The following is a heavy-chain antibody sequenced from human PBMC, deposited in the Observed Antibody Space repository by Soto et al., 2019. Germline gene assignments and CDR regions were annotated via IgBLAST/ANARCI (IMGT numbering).Heavy chain of an antibody. J-gene: IGHJ3*02. CDR2: INHSGST. Sequence: PSHIRSLTCGVSGASISGYYWSWIRRPPGRGLDPIGEINHSGSTNYNPSLKSRVTISVDTSKNQFSLKLSSLTAADTALYYCARGRGPGYSSSWYFKGGAFDIWGQGTMVT. CDR3: ARGRGPGYSSSWYFKGGAFDI. D-gene: IGHD6-13*01. V-gene: IGHV4-34*01. CDR1: GASISGYY.